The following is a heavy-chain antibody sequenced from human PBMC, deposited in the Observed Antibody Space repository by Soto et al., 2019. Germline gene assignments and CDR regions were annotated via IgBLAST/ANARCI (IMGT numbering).Heavy chain of an antibody. V-gene: IGHV1-18*04. CDR3: ARDRAADIVVVPAALNYYYYGMDV. CDR1: GYTFTSYG. CDR2: ISAYNGNT. D-gene: IGHD2-2*01. Sequence: QVPLVQSGAEVKKPGASVKVSCKASGYTFTSYGISWVRQAPGQGLEWMGWISAYNGNTNYAQKLQGRVTMTTDTSTSTAYMELRSLRSDDTAVYYCARDRAADIVVVPAALNYYYYGMDVWGQGTTVTVSS. J-gene: IGHJ6*02.